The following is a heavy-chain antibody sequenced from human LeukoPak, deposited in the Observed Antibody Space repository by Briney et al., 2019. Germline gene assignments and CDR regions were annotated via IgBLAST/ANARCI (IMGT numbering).Heavy chain of an antibody. V-gene: IGHV3-11*01. CDR3: AREMDGEYGSGTFYDL. Sequence: VGSLRLSCAASNVFFSDYYMSWVRQAPGKGLQWVSYICSGGDSIYYADSVRGRITISRDNAKNSLYLQMNSLRADDTAVYYCAREMDGEYGSGTFYDLWGQGNMVTVSS. D-gene: IGHD3-10*01. J-gene: IGHJ5*02. CDR1: NVFFSDYY. CDR2: ICSGGDSI.